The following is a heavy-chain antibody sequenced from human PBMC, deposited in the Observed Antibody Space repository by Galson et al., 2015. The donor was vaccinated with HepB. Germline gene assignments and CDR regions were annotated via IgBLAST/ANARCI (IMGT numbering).Heavy chain of an antibody. Sequence: SVKVSCKASGYTFTRYGIHWVRQAPGQRLEWMGWINADNGNTEYSQKFQGRVTITRDTSAGTAYMELSSLRSEDTAVYYCARDLFSLVYDILAFDPWGQGTLVTVSS. CDR3: ARDLFSLVYDILAFDP. D-gene: IGHD3-9*01. J-gene: IGHJ5*02. V-gene: IGHV1-3*01. CDR2: INADNGNT. CDR1: GYTFTRYG.